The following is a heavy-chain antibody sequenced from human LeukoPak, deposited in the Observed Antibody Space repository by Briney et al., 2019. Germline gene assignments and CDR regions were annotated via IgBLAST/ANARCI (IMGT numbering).Heavy chain of an antibody. Sequence: GGSLRLSCAASGFTFSSYAMHWVRQAPGKGLEWVTVISYDGRDKHYADSVKGRFTVFRDNSKNTLYLQMNSLRAEDTAVYYCARDVGGTSADYYFDYWGQGTLVTVSS. CDR2: ISYDGRDK. CDR3: ARDVGGTSADYYFDY. V-gene: IGHV3-30*04. J-gene: IGHJ4*02. CDR1: GFTFSSYA. D-gene: IGHD1/OR15-1a*01.